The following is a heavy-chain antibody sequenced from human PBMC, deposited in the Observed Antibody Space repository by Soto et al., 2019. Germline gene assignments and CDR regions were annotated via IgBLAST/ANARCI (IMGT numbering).Heavy chain of an antibody. CDR2: ISGGRGST. CDR3: AKKGAVGATYFFDY. V-gene: IGHV3-23*01. Sequence: EVQLLESGGGLVQPGGSLRLSCAASGFTFSSYAMRRVRQAPGKGLEWVQAISGGRGSTHDADSVKGRFTISRDTSKNTLYMQRNSWRAADTVLYSCAKKGAVGATYFFDYWCQGDLVTVSS. J-gene: IGHJ4*02. CDR1: GFTFSSYA. D-gene: IGHD1-26*01.